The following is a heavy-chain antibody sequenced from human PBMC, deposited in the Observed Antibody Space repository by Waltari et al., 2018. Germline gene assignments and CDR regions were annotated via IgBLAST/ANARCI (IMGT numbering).Heavy chain of an antibody. CDR3: VREGIYSSAKDARFDP. Sequence: QVQLQESGPGLVKPSQTLSLTCTVSGGSLTSGSYYWSWIRQPAGKGLEWIGRIYTSGSTNYSPSLKSRVTISVDTSKNQFSLKLSSVTAADTAVYYCVREGIYSSAKDARFDPWGQGTLVTVSS. CDR1: GGSLTSGSYY. J-gene: IGHJ5*02. D-gene: IGHD6-25*01. V-gene: IGHV4-61*02. CDR2: IYTSGST.